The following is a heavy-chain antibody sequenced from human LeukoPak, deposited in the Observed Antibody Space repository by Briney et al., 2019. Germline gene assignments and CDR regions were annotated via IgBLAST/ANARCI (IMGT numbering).Heavy chain of an antibody. CDR2: IYHSGST. V-gene: IGHV4-30-2*01. J-gene: IGHJ4*02. Sequence: SQTLSLTCADSGGTLSSGGYYWSWVRQPPGRGLEWIGYIYHSGSTYYNPALKRRVTISVGRSKSQFALKLSSMTAADTAVYYCARDRYGSHMDYWGQGTLVTVSS. CDR1: GGTLSSGGYY. CDR3: ARDRYGSHMDY. D-gene: IGHD1-26*01.